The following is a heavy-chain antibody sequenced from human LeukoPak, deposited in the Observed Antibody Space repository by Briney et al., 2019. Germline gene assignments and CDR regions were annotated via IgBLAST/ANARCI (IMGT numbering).Heavy chain of an antibody. CDR3: ARERRPHSYGSFIGDY. J-gene: IGHJ4*02. CDR2: INPNSGGT. CDR1: GYTFTCYY. V-gene: IGHV1-2*02. Sequence: ASVKVSCKASGYTFTCYYIHWVRQAPGQGLEWMGWINPNSGGTNYAQKFQGRVTMTRDTSISTVYMELSRLRSDDTALYYCARERRPHSYGSFIGDYWGQGTLVSVSS. D-gene: IGHD5-18*01.